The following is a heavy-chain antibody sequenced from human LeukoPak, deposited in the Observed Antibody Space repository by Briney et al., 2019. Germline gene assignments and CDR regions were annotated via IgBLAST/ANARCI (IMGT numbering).Heavy chain of an antibody. CDR1: GFTFSSYA. D-gene: IGHD3-10*01. Sequence: GGSLRLSCVASGFTFSSYAMTWVRQAPGKGLEWVSSIRGSGSTSYYAGSVKGRFTFSRDNSKNTLYLQMNSLRAEDTAVYYCAKGISPQHSGSAYYYCAMDVWGQGTTVAVSS. V-gene: IGHV3-23*01. CDR2: IRGSGSTS. CDR3: AKGISPQHSGSAYYYCAMDV. J-gene: IGHJ6*02.